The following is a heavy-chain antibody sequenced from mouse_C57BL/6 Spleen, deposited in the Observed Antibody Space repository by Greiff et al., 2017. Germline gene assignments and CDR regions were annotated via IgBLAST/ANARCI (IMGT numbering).Heavy chain of an antibody. D-gene: IGHD1-1*01. CDR1: GYTFTSYW. V-gene: IGHV1-55*01. CDR2: IYPGSGST. Sequence: VQLQQPGAELVKPGASVKMSCKASGYTFTSYWITWVKQRPGQGLEWIGDIYPGSGSTNYNEKFKSKATLTVDTSSSTAYMQLSSLTSEDSAVYYCARWRGTTVVADFDYWGQGTTLTVSS. J-gene: IGHJ2*01. CDR3: ARWRGTTVVADFDY.